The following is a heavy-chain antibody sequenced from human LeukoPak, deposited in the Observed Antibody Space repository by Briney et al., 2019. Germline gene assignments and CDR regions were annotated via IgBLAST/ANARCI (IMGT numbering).Heavy chain of an antibody. CDR1: GGSISSYY. CDR2: IYYSGST. J-gene: IGHJ6*02. D-gene: IGHD2-15*01. V-gene: IGHV4-59*01. CDR3: ARVGGDCSGGSCYSMSSGYYYYYGMDV. Sequence: SESLSLTCTVSGGSISSYYWSWIRQPPGKGLEWIGYIYYSGSTNYNPSLKSRVIISVDTSKNQFSLKLSSVTAADTAVYYCARVGGDCSGGSCYSMSSGYYYYYGMDVWGQGTTVTVSS.